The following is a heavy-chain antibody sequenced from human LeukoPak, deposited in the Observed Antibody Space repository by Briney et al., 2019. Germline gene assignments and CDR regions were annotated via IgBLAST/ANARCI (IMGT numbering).Heavy chain of an antibody. J-gene: IGHJ4*02. D-gene: IGHD6-13*01. CDR1: GGSISSSSYY. CDR3: ARLSPGIAAGDDLDY. Sequence: PSETLSLTCTVSGGSISSSSYYWGWIRQPPGKGLEWIGSIYYSGSTYYNPSLKSRVTISVDRSKNQFSLKLSSVTAADTAVYYCARLSPGIAAGDDLDYWGQGTLVTVSS. V-gene: IGHV4-39*07. CDR2: IYYSGST.